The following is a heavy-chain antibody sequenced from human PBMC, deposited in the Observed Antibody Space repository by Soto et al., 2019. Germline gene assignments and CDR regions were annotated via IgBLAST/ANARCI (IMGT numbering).Heavy chain of an antibody. J-gene: IGHJ4*02. V-gene: IGHV4-31*03. Sequence: TLSLNCSVSRGSLTSSGYYWSWIHQPPRKGLEWIGDIYNRESTHYNQSLNSRVFIFLDTSTKQFYQKLTAVTAGDTALYYWARYNSHIEMRRLYYFDFWGEGTVVA. CDR1: RGSLTSSGYY. CDR2: IYNREST. D-gene: IGHD1-20*01. CDR3: ARYNSHIEMRRLYYFDF.